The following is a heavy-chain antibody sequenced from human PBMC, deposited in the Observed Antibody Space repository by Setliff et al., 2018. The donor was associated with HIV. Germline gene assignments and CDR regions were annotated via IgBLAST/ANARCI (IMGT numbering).Heavy chain of an antibody. CDR1: GYTFTNSD. J-gene: IGHJ6*03. CDR3: ARGAWYTSGWYSSRYMDV. CDR2: MNPNSGNT. D-gene: IGHD6-19*01. V-gene: IGHV1-8*02. Sequence: ASVKVSCKASGYTFTNSDINWVRQATGQGLEWMGWMNPNSGNTGYAQKFQGRVIMTRDTSITTAYMELSSLRSEDTAVYYCARGAWYTSGWYSSRYMDVWGKGTTVTV.